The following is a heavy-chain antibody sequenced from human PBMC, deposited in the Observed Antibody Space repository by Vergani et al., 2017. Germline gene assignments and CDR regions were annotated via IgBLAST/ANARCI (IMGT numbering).Heavy chain of an antibody. Sequence: QVQLVESGGGVVQPGRSLRLSCAASGFTFSSYGMHWVRQAPGKGLEWVAVISYDGSNKYYADSVKGRFTISRDNSKNTLYLQMNSLRAEDTAVYYCARDNHGSGSYYRSGYYWGQGTLVTVSS. D-gene: IGHD3-10*01. CDR1: GFTFSSYG. V-gene: IGHV3-30*03. J-gene: IGHJ4*02. CDR2: ISYDGSNK. CDR3: ARDNHGSGSYYRSGYY.